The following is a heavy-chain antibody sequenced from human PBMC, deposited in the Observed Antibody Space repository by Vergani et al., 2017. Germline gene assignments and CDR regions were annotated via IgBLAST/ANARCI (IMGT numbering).Heavy chain of an antibody. D-gene: IGHD3-10*01. V-gene: IGHV4-59*01. J-gene: IGHJ4*02. CDR3: ASDGSGIDY. CDR2: IYYSGST. CDR1: GGSISSYY. Sequence: QVQLQESGPGLVKPSETLSLTCTVSGGSISSYYWSWIRQPPGKGLEWIGYIYYSGSTNYNPSLKSRVTISVDTSKNQFSLKLSSVTAADTAVYYCASDGSGIDYWGQGTLVTVSS.